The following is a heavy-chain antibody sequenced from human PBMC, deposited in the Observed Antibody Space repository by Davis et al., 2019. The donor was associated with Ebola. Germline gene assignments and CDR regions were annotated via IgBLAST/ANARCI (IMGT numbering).Heavy chain of an antibody. Sequence: PSETLSLTCAVYGGSFSGYYWSWIRQPPGKGLEWIGEINHSGSTNYNPSLKSRVTMSVDTSKNQFSLKLSSVTAADTAVYYCARARGYQLLYYDYWGQGTLVTVSS. V-gene: IGHV4-34*01. CDR3: ARARGYQLLYYDY. J-gene: IGHJ4*02. D-gene: IGHD2-2*02. CDR1: GGSFSGYY. CDR2: INHSGST.